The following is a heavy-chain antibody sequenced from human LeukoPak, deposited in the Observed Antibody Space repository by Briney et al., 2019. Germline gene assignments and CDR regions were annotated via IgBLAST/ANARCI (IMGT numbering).Heavy chain of an antibody. J-gene: IGHJ4*02. V-gene: IGHV4-34*01. CDR1: GGSFSDYY. D-gene: IGHD3-10*01. CDR3: ARRLVRGVISKTGFDY. Sequence: SETLSLTCAVYGGSFSDYYWSWIRQPPGKGLEWIGELNHSGSTNYNPSLKNRVTISIDTSKNQFSLKLSSATAADTAVYYCARRLVRGVISKTGFDYWGQGALVTVSS. CDR2: LNHSGST.